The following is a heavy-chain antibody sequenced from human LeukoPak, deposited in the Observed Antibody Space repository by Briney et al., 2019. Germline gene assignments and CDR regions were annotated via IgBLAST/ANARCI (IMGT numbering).Heavy chain of an antibody. V-gene: IGHV4-59*01. CDR3: VKQKTAYDILTGSYYYYGMDV. CDR1: GGTISSYD. D-gene: IGHD3-9*01. Sequence: SETLSLTCTVTGGTISSYDWSWIRQPPGKGLEVIGYIDYSGSTNYNPSLKSRVTISVDTSKNQFSLKLSSVTAADTAVYFCVKQKTAYDILTGSYYYYGMDVWGKGTTVTVSS. J-gene: IGHJ6*04. CDR2: IDYSGST.